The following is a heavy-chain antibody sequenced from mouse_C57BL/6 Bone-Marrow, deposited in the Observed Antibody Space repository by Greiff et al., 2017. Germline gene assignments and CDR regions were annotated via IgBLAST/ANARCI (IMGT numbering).Heavy chain of an antibody. V-gene: IGHV1-81*01. D-gene: IGHD2-2*01. J-gene: IGHJ3*01. CDR1: GYTFTSYG. CDR2: IYPRSGNT. CDR3: ARNYGYQDWFAY. Sequence: QVQLQQSGAELARPGASVKLSCKASGYTFTSYGISWVKQRTGQGLEWIGEIYPRSGNTYYNEKFKGKATLTADKSSSTAYMELRSLTSEDSAVEFCARNYGYQDWFAYWDQGTLVTVSA.